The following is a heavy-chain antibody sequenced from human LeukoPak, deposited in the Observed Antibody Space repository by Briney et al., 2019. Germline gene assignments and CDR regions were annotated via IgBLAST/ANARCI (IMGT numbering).Heavy chain of an antibody. Sequence: SGGSLRLSYAASGFTFSSYWMSWVRQAPGKGLEWVANIKQDGSEKYYVDSVKGRFTISRDNAKNSLYLQMNSLRAEDTAVYYCARDGNDILTGYYSLWGQGTLVTVSS. CDR3: ARDGNDILTGYYSL. V-gene: IGHV3-7*01. J-gene: IGHJ4*02. CDR2: IKQDGSEK. CDR1: GFTFSSYW. D-gene: IGHD3-9*01.